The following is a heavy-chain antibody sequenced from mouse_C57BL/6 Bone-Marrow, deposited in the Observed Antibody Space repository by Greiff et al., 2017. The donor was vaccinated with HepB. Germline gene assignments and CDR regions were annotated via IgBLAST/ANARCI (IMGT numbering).Heavy chain of an antibody. D-gene: IGHD6-1*01. V-gene: IGHV5-4*01. CDR3: ARDRPLRGYCDY. Sequence: VQLKESGGGLVKPGGSLKLSCAASGFTFSSYAMSWVRQTPEKRLEWVATISDGGSYTYYPDNVKGRFTISRDNAKNNLYLQMSHLKSEDTAMYYCARDRPLRGYCDYWGQGTTLTVSS. CDR2: ISDGGSYT. J-gene: IGHJ2*01. CDR1: GFTFSSYA.